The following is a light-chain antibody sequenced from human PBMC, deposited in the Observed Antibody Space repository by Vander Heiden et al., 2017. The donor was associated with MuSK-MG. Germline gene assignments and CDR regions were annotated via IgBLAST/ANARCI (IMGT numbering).Light chain of an antibody. CDR2: GKN. Sequence: SSELTPAPAVSLALGQTVRITYQGDSHRSYYPSWYQQKPVQAPVIVSYGKNNRPSGIQDRFAVSSSGNTDCLTITGAQAEDEADYYCNSRHSGGDQVVFGGGTKLTVL. CDR3: NSRHSGGDQVV. CDR1: SHRSYY. V-gene: IGLV3-19*01. J-gene: IGLJ2*01.